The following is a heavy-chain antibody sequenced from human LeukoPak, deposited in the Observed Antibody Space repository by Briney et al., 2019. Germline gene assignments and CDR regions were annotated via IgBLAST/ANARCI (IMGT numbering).Heavy chain of an antibody. V-gene: IGHV6-1*01. CDR3: ARDYWNSVRYYFDS. Sequence: SQTLSLTCAISGDSVSSNSAAWNWIRQSPPRGLEWLGRTYYRSKRSNDYAVSVKSRITINPDTSKNQFSLQLSSVTPEDTAVYYCARDYWNSVRYYFDSWGQGTLVTVSS. CDR1: GDSVSSNSAA. J-gene: IGHJ4*02. D-gene: IGHD1-7*01. CDR2: TYYRSKRSN.